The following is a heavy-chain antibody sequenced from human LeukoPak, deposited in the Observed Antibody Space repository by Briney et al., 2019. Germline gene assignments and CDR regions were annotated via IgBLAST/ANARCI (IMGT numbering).Heavy chain of an antibody. CDR3: ARGRRGYFDWLLNY. CDR1: GGTFSSYA. V-gene: IGHV1-69*05. CDR2: IIPIFGTA. D-gene: IGHD3-9*01. Sequence: GSSVKVSCKASGGTFSSYAISWVRQAPGQGLEWMGGIIPIFGTANYAQKFQGRVTMTRNTSISTAYMELSSLRSEDTAVYYCARGRRGYFDWLLNYWGQGTLVTVSS. J-gene: IGHJ4*02.